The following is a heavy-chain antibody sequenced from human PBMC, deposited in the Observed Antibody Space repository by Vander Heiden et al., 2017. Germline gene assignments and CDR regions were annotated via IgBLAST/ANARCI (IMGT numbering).Heavy chain of an antibody. J-gene: IGHJ4*02. CDR3: ARRGFSGYCSCCSCYDFDY. CDR1: GYSFTSYW. D-gene: IGHD2-15*01. Sequence: EVQMVQSGAEVKKPGESVKFSWKGSGYSFTSYWIGLGGRMAGKCLEWMGIIYPGDSDTRYSPSFQGQGTISADKSISTAYLQWSSLNASDTAMYYCARRGFSGYCSCCSCYDFDYWGQGTLVTVSS. V-gene: IGHV5-51*01. CDR2: IYPGDSDT.